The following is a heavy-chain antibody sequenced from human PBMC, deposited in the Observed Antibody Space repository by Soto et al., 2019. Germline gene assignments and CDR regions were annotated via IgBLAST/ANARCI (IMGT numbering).Heavy chain of an antibody. D-gene: IGHD6-6*01. CDR1: GFTFSGYA. Sequence: PGESLKISCAASGFTFSGYAMSWVRQAPGKGLEWVSVISGSDDSTYYADSVKGRFTISRDNSKNTLYLQMNSLRAEDTAVYYCAKRSSSSTFDYWGQGTLVTVSS. J-gene: IGHJ4*02. V-gene: IGHV3-23*01. CDR2: ISGSDDST. CDR3: AKRSSSSTFDY.